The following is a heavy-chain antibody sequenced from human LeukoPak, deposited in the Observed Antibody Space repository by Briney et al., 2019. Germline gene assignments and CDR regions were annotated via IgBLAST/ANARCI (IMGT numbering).Heavy chain of an antibody. D-gene: IGHD1-7*01. J-gene: IGHJ4*02. CDR2: ISYDGSNK. CDR3: AKSPGGTTPHYFDY. V-gene: IGHV3-30*18. Sequence: GGSLRLSCAASGFTFSSYGMHWVRQAPGKGLEWVAVISYDGSNKYYADSVKGRFTISRDNSKNTLYLQMNSLRAEDTAVYYCAKSPGGTTPHYFDYWGQGTLVTVSS. CDR1: GFTFSSYG.